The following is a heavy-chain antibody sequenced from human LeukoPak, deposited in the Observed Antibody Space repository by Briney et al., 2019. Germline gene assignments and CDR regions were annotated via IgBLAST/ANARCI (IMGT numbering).Heavy chain of an antibody. Sequence: GASVKVSCKASGYTFTGYYIHWVRQAPGQGLEWMGWINPNSGGTNYAQKFQGRVTMTRDTSISTAYIESNFLRSDDTAVFYCARGDYYGSPKVVAAWGQGTLVTVSS. CDR3: ARGDYYGSPKVVAA. D-gene: IGHD3-10*01. CDR1: GYTFTGYY. J-gene: IGHJ5*02. CDR2: INPNSGGT. V-gene: IGHV1-2*02.